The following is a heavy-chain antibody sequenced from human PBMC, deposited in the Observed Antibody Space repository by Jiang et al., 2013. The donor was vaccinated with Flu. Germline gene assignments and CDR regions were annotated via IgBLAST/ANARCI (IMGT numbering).Heavy chain of an antibody. Sequence: QLVESGGGLVQPGGSLRLSCAASGFTFSTYWMHWVRQAPGKGLVWVSRINSDGRSTGYADSVKGRFTISRDNAKNTLYLQMNNLRAEDTAVYHCAREAVGGYYYYYGMDVWGQGTTVTVSS. CDR2: INSDGRST. CDR3: AREAVGGYYYYYGMDV. J-gene: IGHJ6*02. V-gene: IGHV3-74*01. CDR1: GFTFSTYW. D-gene: IGHD6-13*01.